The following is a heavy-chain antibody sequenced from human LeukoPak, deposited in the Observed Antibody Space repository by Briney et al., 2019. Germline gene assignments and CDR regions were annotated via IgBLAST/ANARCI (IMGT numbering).Heavy chain of an antibody. CDR2: ICHSGST. D-gene: IGHD2-2*01. CDR1: GGSIISGTYS. Sequence: SETLSLTCAVSGGSIISGTYSWSWIRQPPGKGLEWIGYICHSGSTYYNPSLKSRVTVSVDESKNQFSLKLSSVTAADTAVYYCARAPYCSSTSCYPSWFDPWGQGTLVTVSS. V-gene: IGHV4-30-2*01. CDR3: ARAPYCSSTSCYPSWFDP. J-gene: IGHJ5*02.